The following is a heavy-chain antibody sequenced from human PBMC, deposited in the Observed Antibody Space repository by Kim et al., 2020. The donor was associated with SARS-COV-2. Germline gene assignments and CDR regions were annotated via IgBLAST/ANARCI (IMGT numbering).Heavy chain of an antibody. V-gene: IGHV1-46*01. J-gene: IGHJ4*02. D-gene: IGHD6-19*01. CDR1: GYTFTTYY. CDR2: INPSSGST. Sequence: ASVKVSCKASGYTFTTYYMHWVRQAPGQGLEWMGVINPSSGSTSYAQKFQGRVTMTRDTSTTTVYMELSSLRSEDTAVYYCARVGFGRSGWYLPLDYWGQGTLVTVSS. CDR3: ARVGFGRSGWYLPLDY.